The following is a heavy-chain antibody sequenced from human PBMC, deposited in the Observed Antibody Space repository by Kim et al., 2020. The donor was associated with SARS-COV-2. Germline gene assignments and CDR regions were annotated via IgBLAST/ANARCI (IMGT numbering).Heavy chain of an antibody. CDR3: ARGGYDFWSGYSDYYFYLDV. CDR2: VYNNRST. D-gene: IGHD3-3*01. V-gene: IGHV4-59*01. CDR1: GGSIRSYD. J-gene: IGHJ6*03. Sequence: SETLSLTCAVFGGSIRSYDWNWIRQPPGKGLEWIGYVYNNRSTYYTPSLKGRATISLEMSKSQISLKLKSVTAADTAVYYCARGGYDFWSGYSDYYFYLDVWGKGTTVTVSS.